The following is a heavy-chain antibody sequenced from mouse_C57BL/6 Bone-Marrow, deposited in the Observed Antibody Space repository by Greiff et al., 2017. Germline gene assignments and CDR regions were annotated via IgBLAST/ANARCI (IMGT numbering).Heavy chain of an antibody. D-gene: IGHD2-5*01. J-gene: IGHJ4*01. CDR3: ARDSNHYAMDY. Sequence: VQLQQSGPGLVQPSQSLSITCTVSGFSLTSYGVHWVRPSPGKGLEWLGVIWSGGSTDYNAAFISRLSISKDNSKSQVFFKMNSLQADDTAIYYCARDSNHYAMDYWGQGTSVTGSS. V-gene: IGHV2-2*01. CDR1: GFSLTSYG. CDR2: IWSGGST.